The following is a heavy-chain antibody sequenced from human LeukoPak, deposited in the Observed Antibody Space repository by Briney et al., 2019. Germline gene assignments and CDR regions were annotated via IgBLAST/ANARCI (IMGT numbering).Heavy chain of an antibody. CDR1: GYTFTCYY. D-gene: IGHD6-19*01. V-gene: IGHV1-46*01. CDR3: AREVAGINWFDP. CDR2: INPSGGST. Sequence: ASVKVSCKASGYTFTCYYMHWVRQAPGQGLEWMGIINPSGGSTSYAQKFQGRVTMTRDMSTSTVYMELSSLRSDDTAVYYCAREVAGINWFDPWGQGTLVTVSS. J-gene: IGHJ5*02.